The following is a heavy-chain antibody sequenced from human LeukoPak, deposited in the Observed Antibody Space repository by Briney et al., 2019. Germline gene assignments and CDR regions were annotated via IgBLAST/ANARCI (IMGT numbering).Heavy chain of an antibody. Sequence: GGSLRLSCAASGFTFSSYGMRWVRQAPGKGLEWVSAISGSGVSTYYADSVKGRFTISRDNSKNTLYLQMNSLRAEDTAVYYCAKAYSGTYWWGPGTLVTVSS. CDR2: ISGSGVST. V-gene: IGHV3-23*01. CDR3: AKAYSGTYW. J-gene: IGHJ4*02. CDR1: GFTFSSYG. D-gene: IGHD1-26*01.